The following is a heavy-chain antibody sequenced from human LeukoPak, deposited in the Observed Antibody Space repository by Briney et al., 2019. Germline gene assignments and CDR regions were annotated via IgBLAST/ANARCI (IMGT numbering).Heavy chain of an antibody. D-gene: IGHD1-1*01. CDR2: IKANSGGT. J-gene: IGHJ4*02. CDR1: GCTFTAYY. V-gene: IGHV1-2*02. Sequence: GASVKVSCKASGCTFTAYYIHWVRQAPGQGLEWMGLIKANSGGTIYAQMFQGRVTMTRDTSISTAYMELSRLTSDDTAVYYCARVDGSAATGGDWGQGTLVTVSS. CDR3: ARVDGSAATGGD.